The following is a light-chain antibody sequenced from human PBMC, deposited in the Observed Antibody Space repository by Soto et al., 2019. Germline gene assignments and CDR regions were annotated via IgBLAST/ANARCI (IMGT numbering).Light chain of an antibody. J-gene: IGKJ4*01. Sequence: DIQMTQSPSSLSASVGDRVTITCRASQSISSYLNWYQQKPGKAPKLLIYAASSLQSGVPSRFSGSGSGTDFTLTISSLQPEDFETYYCQQSYSNPHTFGGGTKVDIK. CDR1: QSISSY. V-gene: IGKV1-39*01. CDR2: AAS. CDR3: QQSYSNPHT.